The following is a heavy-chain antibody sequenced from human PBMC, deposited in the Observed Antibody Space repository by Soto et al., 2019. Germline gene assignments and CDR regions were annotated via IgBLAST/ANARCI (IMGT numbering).Heavy chain of an antibody. Sequence: GGSLRLSSAASGFTVSAYYMIWVRQAPGKGLEWVSVMYRGGTTHYADSFQGRFTISRDSSKNTLYLHMNSLRAEDTAVYYCARLSAPTGSYYTAPFDNWGQGTLVTVSS. CDR2: MYRGGTT. J-gene: IGHJ4*02. CDR1: GFTVSAYY. V-gene: IGHV3-53*01. CDR3: ARLSAPTGSYYTAPFDN. D-gene: IGHD3-10*01.